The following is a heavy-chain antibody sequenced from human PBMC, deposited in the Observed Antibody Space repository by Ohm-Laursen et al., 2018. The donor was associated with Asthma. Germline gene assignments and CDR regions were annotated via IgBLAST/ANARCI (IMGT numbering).Heavy chain of an antibody. CDR2: IIPIFGTA. D-gene: IGHD3-16*01. V-gene: IGHV1-69*01. CDR1: GGTFSSYA. CDR3: ARGGYYDYVWGTILFFDGFDY. J-gene: IGHJ4*02. Sequence: SSVKVSCKVSGGTFSSYAISWVRQAPGQGLEWMGGIIPIFGTANYAQKFQGRVTITADESTSTAYMELSSLRSEDTAVYYCARGGYYDYVWGTILFFDGFDYWGQGTLVTVSS.